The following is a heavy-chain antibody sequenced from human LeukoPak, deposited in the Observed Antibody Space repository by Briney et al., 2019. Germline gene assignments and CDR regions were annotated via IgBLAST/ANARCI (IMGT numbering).Heavy chain of an antibody. CDR2: ISGSGGST. D-gene: IGHD5-12*01. Sequence: PGGSLRLSCAASGFTVSSNYMSWVRQAPGKGLEWVSAISGSGGSTYYADSVKGRFTISRDNSKNTLYLQMNSLRAEDTAVYYCAKGKRWYSGYGPMDVWGKGTTVTVSS. CDR3: AKGKRWYSGYGPMDV. V-gene: IGHV3-23*01. CDR1: GFTVSSNY. J-gene: IGHJ6*03.